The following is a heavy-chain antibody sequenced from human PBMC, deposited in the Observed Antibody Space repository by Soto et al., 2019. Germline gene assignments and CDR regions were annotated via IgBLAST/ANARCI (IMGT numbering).Heavy chain of an antibody. CDR1: GYTFTSYA. Sequence: ASVKVSCKASGYTFTSYAMHWVRQAPGQRLEWMGWINAGNGNTKYSQKFQGRVTITRDRSTSTAYMELSSLRSEDTAVYYCAAGLLRGYSYGPPSYGMDVLGQGTTVTVSS. CDR3: AAGLLRGYSYGPPSYGMDV. D-gene: IGHD5-18*01. V-gene: IGHV1-3*01. CDR2: INAGNGNT. J-gene: IGHJ6*02.